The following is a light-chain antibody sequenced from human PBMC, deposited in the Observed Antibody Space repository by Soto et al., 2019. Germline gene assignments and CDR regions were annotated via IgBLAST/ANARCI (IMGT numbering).Light chain of an antibody. V-gene: IGKV3-15*01. Sequence: EIVMTQSPATLSVSPGERATLSCRASRNINRKLAWYLQKPDQAPRLLISGAFTRATGIPARFSGGGSGTEFTLTISSLQPEDFAVYFCQQYYDYPPLTFGGGTKVEIK. J-gene: IGKJ4*01. CDR3: QQYYDYPPLT. CDR1: RNINRK. CDR2: GAF.